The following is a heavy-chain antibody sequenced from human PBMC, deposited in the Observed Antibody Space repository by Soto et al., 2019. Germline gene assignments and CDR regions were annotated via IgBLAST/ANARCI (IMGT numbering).Heavy chain of an antibody. Sequence: QVHLVQSGAEVKQPGASVKVSCKASGYTFSVYHMHWVRQAPGQGLEWMGWVHPNSGGTNYAQSFEGRVTMTRDTSITTAYMELSRLTSDDTAVYYCAQEIPRGMDVWGQGTTVTVSS. J-gene: IGHJ6*02. CDR1: GYTFSVYH. D-gene: IGHD2-2*02. CDR2: VHPNSGGT. V-gene: IGHV1-2*02. CDR3: AQEIPRGMDV.